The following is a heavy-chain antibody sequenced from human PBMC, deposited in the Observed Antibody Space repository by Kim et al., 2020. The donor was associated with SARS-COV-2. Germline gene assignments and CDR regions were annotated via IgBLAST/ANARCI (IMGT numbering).Heavy chain of an antibody. J-gene: IGHJ6*02. Sequence: SVKVSCKASGGTFSSYAISWVRQAPGQGLEWMGGIIPIFGTANYAQKFQGRVTITADESTSTAYMELSSLRSEDTAVYYCASGGYCSGGSCYSNYYYYGMDVWGQGTTVTVSS. D-gene: IGHD2-15*01. CDR1: GGTFSSYA. V-gene: IGHV1-69*13. CDR2: IIPIFGTA. CDR3: ASGGYCSGGSCYSNYYYYGMDV.